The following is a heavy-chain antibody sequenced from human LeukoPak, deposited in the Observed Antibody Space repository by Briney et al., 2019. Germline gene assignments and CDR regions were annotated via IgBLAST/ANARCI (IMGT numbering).Heavy chain of an antibody. J-gene: IGHJ3*02. D-gene: IGHD6-6*01. CDR2: INPNSGGT. V-gene: IGHV1-2*02. CDR3: ARDIGIAARPRSAFDI. CDR1: GYTFTGYY. Sequence: GASVKVSCKASGYTFTGYYMHWVRQAPGQGLEWMGWINPNSGGTNYAQKFRGRVTMTRDTSISTAYMELSRLRSDDTAVYYCARDIGIAARPRSAFDIWGQGTMVTVSS.